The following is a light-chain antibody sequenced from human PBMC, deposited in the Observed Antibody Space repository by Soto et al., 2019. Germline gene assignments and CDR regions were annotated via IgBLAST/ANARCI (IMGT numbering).Light chain of an antibody. V-gene: IGKV3-15*01. J-gene: IGKJ1*01. CDR3: QQYKNWLTWT. CDR1: QRVNSN. Sequence: EIVMTQSPATLSVPPGERATLSCRASQRVNSNLAWYQHKPGQAPRLLIYDASTRATGIPARFSGSGSGTEFTLTISSLQSEDFAVYYCQQYKNWLTWTFGQGTKVEVK. CDR2: DAS.